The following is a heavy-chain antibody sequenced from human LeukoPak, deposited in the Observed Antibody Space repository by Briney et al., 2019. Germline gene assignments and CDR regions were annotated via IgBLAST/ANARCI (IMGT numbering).Heavy chain of an antibody. Sequence: PGGSLRLSCAASGFTFSSYAMSWVRQAPGKGLEWVLVISASGGSTSNADSVKGRFTISRDNSKNTLYLQMNSLRDEDTAVYYCAKAKSGYDPFDYWGQGTLVTVSP. CDR3: AKAKSGYDPFDY. J-gene: IGHJ4*02. CDR1: GFTFSSYA. D-gene: IGHD5-12*01. CDR2: ISASGGST. V-gene: IGHV3-23*01.